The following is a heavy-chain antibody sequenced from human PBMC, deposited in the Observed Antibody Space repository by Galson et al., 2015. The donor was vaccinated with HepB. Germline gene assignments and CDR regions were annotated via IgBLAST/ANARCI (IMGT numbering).Heavy chain of an antibody. CDR2: TYYRSKWYN. CDR3: ARARTYGSLSAFDI. J-gene: IGHJ3*02. V-gene: IGHV6-1*01. Sequence: CAISGDSVSSNSAAWNWIRQSPSRGLEWLGRTYYRSKWYNDYAVSVKSRITINPDTSKNQFSLQLNSVTPEDTAVYYCARARTYGSLSAFDIWGQGTMVTVSS. D-gene: IGHD1-26*01. CDR1: GDSVSSNSAA.